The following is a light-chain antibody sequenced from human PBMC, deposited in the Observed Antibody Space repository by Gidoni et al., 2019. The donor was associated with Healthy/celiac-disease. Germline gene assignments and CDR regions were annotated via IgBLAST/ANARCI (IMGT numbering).Light chain of an antibody. Sequence: EIVLTQSPATLSVSPGERATLSCRASQSVNRNLAWYQQKPGQAPRLLIYGASTRATGIPARFSGSGSGTEFTLTISSLQSEDFAVYYCQQYNNWPLFTFGPGTKVDIK. CDR1: QSVNRN. CDR2: GAS. V-gene: IGKV3-15*01. CDR3: QQYNNWPLFT. J-gene: IGKJ3*01.